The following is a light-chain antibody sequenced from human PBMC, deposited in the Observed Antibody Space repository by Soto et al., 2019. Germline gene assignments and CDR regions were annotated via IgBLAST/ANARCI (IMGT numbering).Light chain of an antibody. CDR1: QTISSY. J-gene: IGKJ4*01. CDR3: HQRSNLPLP. V-gene: IGKV3-11*01. Sequence: EIGLTQSPATVSLSPGERATLSCRASQTISSYLAWYQHKPGQAPRLLIYDTSNRATGIPARFSGSGSGTDFTLTISSLEPEDFAVYYCHQRSNLPLPLGGGTKVDI. CDR2: DTS.